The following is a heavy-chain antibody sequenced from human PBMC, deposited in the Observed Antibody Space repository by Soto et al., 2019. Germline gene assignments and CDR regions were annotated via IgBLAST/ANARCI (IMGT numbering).Heavy chain of an antibody. J-gene: IGHJ4*02. D-gene: IGHD1-26*01. Sequence: SETLSLTCTVSGGSISSGGYYWSWIRQHPGKGLEGIGYIYYSGSTYYNPSLKSRVTISVDTSKNQFSLKLSSVTAADMAVYYCAREGGIVGATAADYWGQGTLVTVS. CDR1: GGSISSGGYY. CDR3: AREGGIVGATAADY. V-gene: IGHV4-31*03. CDR2: IYYSGST.